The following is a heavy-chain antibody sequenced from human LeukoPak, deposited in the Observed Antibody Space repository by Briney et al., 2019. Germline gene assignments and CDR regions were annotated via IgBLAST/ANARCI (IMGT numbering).Heavy chain of an antibody. CDR1: GGSISSGSYY. D-gene: IGHD1-26*01. V-gene: IGHV4-61*01. Sequence: PSETLSLTCTVSGGSISSGSYYWSWIRQPPGKGLEWIGYIYYSGSTNYNPSLKSRVTISVDTSKNQFSLKLSSVTAADTAVYYCARAGATSYFDYWGQGTLVTVSS. CDR3: ARAGATSYFDY. J-gene: IGHJ4*02. CDR2: IYYSGST.